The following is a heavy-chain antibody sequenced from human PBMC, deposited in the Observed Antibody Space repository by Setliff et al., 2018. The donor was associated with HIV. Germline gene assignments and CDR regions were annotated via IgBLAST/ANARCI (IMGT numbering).Heavy chain of an antibody. D-gene: IGHD6-13*01. J-gene: IGHJ4*02. CDR1: GYSISSGYY. CDR2: IFHSGST. V-gene: IGHV4-38-2*01. CDR3: ARLPAAGGTVDY. Sequence: SETLSLTCAVSGYSISSGYYWGWIRQPPGKGLEWIGSIFHSGSTYYNPSLQSRVTISLHTSKNQFSLKMSSVTAADTAVYYCARLPAAGGTVDYWGQGTLVTVS.